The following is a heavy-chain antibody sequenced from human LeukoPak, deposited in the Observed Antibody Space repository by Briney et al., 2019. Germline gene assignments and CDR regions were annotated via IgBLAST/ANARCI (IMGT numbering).Heavy chain of an antibody. CDR1: GGTFSSYA. CDR2: IIPIFGTA. Sequence: ASVKVSCKASGGTFSSYAISWVRQAPGQGLEWMGGIIPIFGTANYAQKFQGRVTITADESTSTAYMELSSLRSEDTAVYSCARDLGSSGWFAYWGQGTLVTVSS. V-gene: IGHV1-69*13. J-gene: IGHJ4*02. D-gene: IGHD6-19*01. CDR3: ARDLGSSGWFAY.